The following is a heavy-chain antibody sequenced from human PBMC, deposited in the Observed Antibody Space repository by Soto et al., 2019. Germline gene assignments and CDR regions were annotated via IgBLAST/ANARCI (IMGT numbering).Heavy chain of an antibody. J-gene: IGHJ5*02. D-gene: IGHD6-13*01. V-gene: IGHV3-30*18. CDR2: ISYDGSNK. Sequence: VQLVESGGGLVQPGGSLRLSCSASGFTFSSYGMHWVRQAPGKGLEWVAVISYDGSNKYYADSVKGRFTISRDNSKNTLYLQMNSLRDEDTAVYYCAKDFAWYSSSWYGVVNWFDTWGQGTMVTVSS. CDR1: GFTFSSYG. CDR3: AKDFAWYSSSWYGVVNWFDT.